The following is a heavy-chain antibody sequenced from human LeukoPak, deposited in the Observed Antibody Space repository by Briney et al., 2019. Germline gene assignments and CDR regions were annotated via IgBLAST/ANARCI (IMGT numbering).Heavy chain of an antibody. D-gene: IGHD5-18*01. J-gene: IGHJ4*02. V-gene: IGHV4-59*01. Sequence: PSETLSPTCTVSGGSISSYYRSWIRQPPGKGLEWIGYIYYSGSTNYNPSLKSRVTISVDTSKNQFSLKLSSVTAADTAVYYCAREKPGYLGDYWGRGTLVTVSS. CDR2: IYYSGST. CDR3: AREKPGYLGDY. CDR1: GGSISSYY.